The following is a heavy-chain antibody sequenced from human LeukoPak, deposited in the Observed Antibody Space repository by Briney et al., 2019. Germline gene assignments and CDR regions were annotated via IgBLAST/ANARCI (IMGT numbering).Heavy chain of an antibody. Sequence: PGGSLRLSCAASGLTFSSYAMSWVRQAPGKGLEWGSGISGSGGSTYYTDSVKGRFTISRDNSKNTLYLQMNSLRAEDTAVYYCAKDQDSSGYPTKFDCWGLGTLVTVSS. J-gene: IGHJ4*02. D-gene: IGHD6-19*01. CDR3: AKDQDSSGYPTKFDC. V-gene: IGHV3-23*01. CDR2: ISGSGGST. CDR1: GLTFSSYA.